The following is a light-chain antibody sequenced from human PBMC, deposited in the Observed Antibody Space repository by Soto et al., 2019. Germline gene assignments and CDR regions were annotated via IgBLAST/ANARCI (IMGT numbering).Light chain of an antibody. Sequence: QSVLTQPPSVSGAPGQRVTISCTGSSSNIGAGYDVNWYQQVPGTVPKLLIYINNNRPSGVPDRFSGSKSGTSASLATTGLRAEDEADYYCQSYDSSLSAVVLGGGTKLTVL. J-gene: IGLJ2*01. V-gene: IGLV1-40*01. CDR2: INN. CDR1: SSNIGAGYD. CDR3: QSYDSSLSAVV.